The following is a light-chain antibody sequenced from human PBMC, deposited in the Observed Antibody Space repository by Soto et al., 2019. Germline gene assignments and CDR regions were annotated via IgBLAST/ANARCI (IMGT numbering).Light chain of an antibody. CDR3: SSYAGGNSVL. V-gene: IGLV2-8*01. CDR2: EVT. Sequence: QSALTQPPSASGSPGQSVTISCTGTSSDVGGYNYVSWYQHHPGKVPKLMIYEVTERPSGVPDRFSGSKSGNTASLTVSGLQPEDEAEYYCSSYAGGNSVLFGGGTKLTVL. CDR1: SSDVGGYNY. J-gene: IGLJ2*01.